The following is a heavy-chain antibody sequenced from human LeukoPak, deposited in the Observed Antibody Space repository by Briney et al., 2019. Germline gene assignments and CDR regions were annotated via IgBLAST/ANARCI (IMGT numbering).Heavy chain of an antibody. CDR3: ATSITTPGAFDI. D-gene: IGHD1-1*01. CDR1: SITFTKAW. CDR2: IVSETVGGRT. V-gene: IGHV3-15*07. J-gene: IGHJ4*02. Sequence: GGSLRLSCAASSITFTKAWMNWFRQASGKGLEWVARIVSETVGGRTDYAASVEGRFTISRDDSKSTLFLQMSSLKIEDTAVYYCATSITTPGAFDIWGQGVLVTVSS.